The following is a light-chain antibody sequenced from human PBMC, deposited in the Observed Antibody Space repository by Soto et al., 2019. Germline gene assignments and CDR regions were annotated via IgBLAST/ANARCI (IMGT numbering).Light chain of an antibody. CDR3: QQYNNGPS. CDR2: GAS. V-gene: IGKV3-15*01. CDR1: QSVSSN. J-gene: IGKJ2*01. Sequence: EIVMTQSPATLSVSPGERATLSCRASQSVSSNLAWHQQKPGQAPRLLIYGASTRATCTPARFSGSGSGTEFTLTISSLQSEDFAVYYCQQYNNGPSFGQGTKLEIK.